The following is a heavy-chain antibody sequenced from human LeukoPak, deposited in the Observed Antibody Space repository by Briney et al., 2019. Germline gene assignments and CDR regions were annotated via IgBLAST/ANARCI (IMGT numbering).Heavy chain of an antibody. V-gene: IGHV3-20*04. CDR1: GFTFVDYG. CDR3: ARDHCSSTSCWDFDY. CDR2: INWNGGST. D-gene: IGHD2-2*01. Sequence: GGSLRLSCAASGFTFVDYGMSWVRQAPGKGLEWVSGINWNGGSTGYADSVKGRFTISRDNAKNSLYLQMNSLRAEDTALYYCARDHCSSTSCWDFDYWGQGTLVTVSS. J-gene: IGHJ4*02.